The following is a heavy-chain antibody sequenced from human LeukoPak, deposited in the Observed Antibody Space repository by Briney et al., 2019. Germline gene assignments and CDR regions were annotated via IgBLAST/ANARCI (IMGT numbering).Heavy chain of an antibody. V-gene: IGHV3-30*02. Sequence: GGSLRLSCAASGFTFDNYGMHWVRQPSGKGLEWVAFTRFDGNNKYYGDFVKGRFTISRDNSKNTLYLQMNSLTVEDTGIYYCARDAFGYQLDYWGQGTLVTVSS. D-gene: IGHD2-2*01. CDR3: ARDAFGYQLDY. CDR2: TRFDGNNK. CDR1: GFTFDNYG. J-gene: IGHJ4*02.